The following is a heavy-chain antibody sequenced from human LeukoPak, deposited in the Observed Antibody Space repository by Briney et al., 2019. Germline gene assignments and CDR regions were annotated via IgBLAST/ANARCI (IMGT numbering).Heavy chain of an antibody. D-gene: IGHD3-16*02. Sequence: SETLSLTCTVSGXSISSGGDYWSWIRQHPGKGLEWIGYTYYSGSTYYNPSLKSRVTISVDTSKNQFSLKLSSVTAADTAVYYCARGRRGSYRYSWFDPWGQGTLVTVSS. CDR1: GXSISSGGDY. V-gene: IGHV4-31*03. CDR2: TYYSGST. J-gene: IGHJ5*02. CDR3: ARGRRGSYRYSWFDP.